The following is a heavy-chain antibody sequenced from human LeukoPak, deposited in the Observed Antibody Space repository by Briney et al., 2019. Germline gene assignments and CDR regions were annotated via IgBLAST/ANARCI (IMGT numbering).Heavy chain of an antibody. J-gene: IGHJ4*02. CDR3: ARDGLSEVGATTLDY. V-gene: IGHV1-69*05. CDR1: GGTFSSYA. D-gene: IGHD1-26*01. Sequence: ASVKVSCKASGGTFSSYAISWVRQAPGQGLEWMGGIIPIFGTANYAQKFQGRVTMTTDTSTSTAYMELRSLRSDDTAVYYCARDGLSEVGATTLDYWGQGTLVTVSS. CDR2: IIPIFGTA.